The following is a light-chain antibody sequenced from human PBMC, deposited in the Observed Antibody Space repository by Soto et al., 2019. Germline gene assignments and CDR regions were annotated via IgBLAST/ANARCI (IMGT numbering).Light chain of an antibody. Sequence: EILMTQSPATLSVSPGERATLSCGAGQGVTTNFAWYQQKPGQAPRLLIYGASTRATGIPARFSGSGSGTEFTLTISSLKSEDFAVYYCQQYNNWHTWTFGQGTKVDIK. J-gene: IGKJ1*01. CDR2: GAS. CDR1: QGVTTN. CDR3: QQYNNWHTWT. V-gene: IGKV3-15*01.